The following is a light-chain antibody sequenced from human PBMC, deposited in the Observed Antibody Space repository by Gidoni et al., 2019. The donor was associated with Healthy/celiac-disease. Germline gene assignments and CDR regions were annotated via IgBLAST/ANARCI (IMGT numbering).Light chain of an antibody. CDR1: QSVSSY. Sequence: EIELTQSPATLSLSPGERVTLSCRASQSVSSYLAWYQQKTGQAPRLLLYYSSNRATGIPARFSGSGSGTDFTLTIRSLGPEDFAVYYCQQRSNWPLTFGGGTKVEIK. CDR3: QQRSNWPLT. V-gene: IGKV3-11*01. CDR2: YSS. J-gene: IGKJ4*01.